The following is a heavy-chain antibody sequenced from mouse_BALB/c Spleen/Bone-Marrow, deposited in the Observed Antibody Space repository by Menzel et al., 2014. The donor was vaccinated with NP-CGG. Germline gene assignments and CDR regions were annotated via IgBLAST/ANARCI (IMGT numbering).Heavy chain of an antibody. J-gene: IGHJ2*01. CDR1: GYAFSSYW. D-gene: IGHD2-10*02. Sequence: QVQLQQPGAELVRPGSSVKISCKASGYAFSSYWMSWVKQRPGQGLEWIGQIYPGDGDTNYNGKFKGKATLTADKSSSTAYMQLSSLTSEDSAVYFCARQYGNYFDYWGQGTTLAVSS. CDR3: ARQYGNYFDY. V-gene: IGHV1-80*01. CDR2: IYPGDGDT.